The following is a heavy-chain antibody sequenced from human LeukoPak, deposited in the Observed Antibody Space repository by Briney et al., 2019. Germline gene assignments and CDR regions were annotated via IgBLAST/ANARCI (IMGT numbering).Heavy chain of an antibody. D-gene: IGHD3-3*01. CDR3: ARGGMRDYDFWSGYFHLTYFDY. J-gene: IGHJ4*02. CDR2: ISSSSSTI. CDR1: GFIFSHYS. Sequence: GGSLRLSCGASGFIFSHYSTNWVRQAPGKGLEWVSYISSSSSTIYYADSVKGRFTISRDNAKNSLYLQMNSLRDEDTAVYYCARGGMRDYDFWSGYFHLTYFDYWGQGTLVTVSS. V-gene: IGHV3-48*02.